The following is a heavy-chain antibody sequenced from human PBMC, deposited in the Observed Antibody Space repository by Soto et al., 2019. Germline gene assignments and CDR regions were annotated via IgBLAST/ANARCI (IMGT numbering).Heavy chain of an antibody. CDR1: GGSISSGDYY. V-gene: IGHV4-30-4*01. CDR3: ASYSGYDFYFDY. CDR2: IYYSGST. D-gene: IGHD5-12*01. J-gene: IGHJ4*02. Sequence: PSETLSLTCTVSGGSISSGDYYWSWIRRPPGKGLEWIGYIYYSGSTYYNPSLKSRVTISVDTSKNQFSLKLSSVTAADTAVYYCASYSGYDFYFDYWGQGTLVTVSS.